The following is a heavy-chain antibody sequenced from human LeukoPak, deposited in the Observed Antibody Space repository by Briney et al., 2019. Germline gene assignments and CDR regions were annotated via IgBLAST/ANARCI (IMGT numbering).Heavy chain of an antibody. CDR3: ARQQQQLWYD. Sequence: PGGSLRLSCAASGFTFSSYEMNWVPQAPGKGLEWLSYISSSACTTYYADSVKGRFTISRDNAKNSLYLQMNSLRAEDTAVYFCARQQQQLWYDWGQGTLVTVSS. D-gene: IGHD5-18*01. CDR1: GFTFSSYE. V-gene: IGHV3-48*03. J-gene: IGHJ4*02. CDR2: ISSSACTT.